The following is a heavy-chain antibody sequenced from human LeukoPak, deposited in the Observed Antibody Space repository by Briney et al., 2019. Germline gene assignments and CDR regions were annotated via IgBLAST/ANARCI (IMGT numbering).Heavy chain of an antibody. V-gene: IGHV6-1*01. J-gene: IGHJ6*04. CDR3: ARVRYSGYDFYYYYGMDV. Sequence: SQTLSLTCAISGDSVSRNSAAWNWIRQSPSRGLEWLGRTYFRSKWYKDYAVSVKSRITINPDTSKNQDSLQLNSVTHEDTAVYYCARVRYSGYDFYYYYGMDVWGKGTTVTVSS. D-gene: IGHD5-12*01. CDR1: GDSVSRNSAA. CDR2: TYFRSKWYK.